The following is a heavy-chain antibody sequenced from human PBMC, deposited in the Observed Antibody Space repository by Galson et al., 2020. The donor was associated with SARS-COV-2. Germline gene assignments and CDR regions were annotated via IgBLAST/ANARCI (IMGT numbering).Heavy chain of an antibody. V-gene: IGHV4-34*01. J-gene: IGHJ4*02. CDR2: INHSGST. D-gene: IGHD5-12*01. Sequence: SETLSLTCAVYSGSFSGYYWTWIRQPPGKGLEWIGEINHSGSTNYNPSLKSPATISVDTSKNQFSLKLNSVTAADTAVYYCTRVGDGYNSGFDYWGQGNLVTVYS. CDR3: TRVGDGYNSGFDY. CDR1: SGSFSGYY.